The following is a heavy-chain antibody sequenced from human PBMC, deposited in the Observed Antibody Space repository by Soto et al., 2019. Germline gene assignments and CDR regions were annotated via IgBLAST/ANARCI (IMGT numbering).Heavy chain of an antibody. CDR3: AKEGDCSSTSRYQYYYYYGMDV. CDR1: GFTFSSYA. D-gene: IGHD2-2*01. Sequence: GSLIISCAASGFTFSSYAMSWVRQAPGKGLEWVSAISGSGGSTYYADSVKGRFTISRDNSKNTLYLQMNSLRAEDTAVYYCAKEGDCSSTSRYQYYYYYGMDVWGQGTTVTVSS. J-gene: IGHJ6*02. V-gene: IGHV3-23*01. CDR2: ISGSGGST.